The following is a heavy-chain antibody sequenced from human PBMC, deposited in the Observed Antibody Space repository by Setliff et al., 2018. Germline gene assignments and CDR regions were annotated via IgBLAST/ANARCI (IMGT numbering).Heavy chain of an antibody. V-gene: IGHV4-39*07. Sequence: LSLTCTVSGGSISSSSYYWGWIRQPPGKGLEWIGSIYYSGSTYYNPSLKSRVTMSIDTSKNQFSLKLDSVTAADMAVYYCAREQWLDPPGYYYMDVWAKGTTVTVSS. CDR2: IYYSGST. D-gene: IGHD6-19*01. CDR1: GGSISSSSYY. J-gene: IGHJ6*03. CDR3: AREQWLDPPGYYYMDV.